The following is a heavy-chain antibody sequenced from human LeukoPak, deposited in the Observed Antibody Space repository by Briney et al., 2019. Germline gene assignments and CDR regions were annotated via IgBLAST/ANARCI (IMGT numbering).Heavy chain of an antibody. CDR3: ARAMVRGVMDWFDP. D-gene: IGHD3-10*01. J-gene: IGHJ5*02. Sequence: TLSLTCTVSGGSISSGSFYWSWIRQPAGKGLEWIGRIYASGSTNYNPSLKSRVTISVDTSKNQFSLNLSSVTAADTAVYYCARAMVRGVMDWFDPWGQGTLVTVSS. CDR2: IYASGST. V-gene: IGHV4-61*02. CDR1: GGSISSGSFY.